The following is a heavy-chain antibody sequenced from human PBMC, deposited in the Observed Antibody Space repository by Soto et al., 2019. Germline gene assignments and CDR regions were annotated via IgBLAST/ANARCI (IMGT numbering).Heavy chain of an antibody. CDR3: ARDLSVTGLDI. CDR1: GDSIGRFY. D-gene: IGHD2-21*02. CDR2: VYSTGGV. V-gene: IGHV4-4*07. Sequence: QLQLHESGPGPVTPSETLSLTCNVSGDSIGRFYWSWIRQSSGQGLAWIGRVYSTGGVTYNPALKGRVTISRDRSNNHVSLEMNSVTAADTAVYFCARDLSVTGLDIWCRGTRVSVS. J-gene: IGHJ6*02.